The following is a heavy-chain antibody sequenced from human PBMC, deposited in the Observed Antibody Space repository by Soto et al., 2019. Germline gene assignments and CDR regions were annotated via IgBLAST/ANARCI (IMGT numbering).Heavy chain of an antibody. J-gene: IGHJ5*02. CDR2: INHSGNT. CDR3: ASGTGQFDA. V-gene: IGHV4-34*01. CDR1: RESLSDNY. Sequence: SETLSLTCAVYRESLSDNYCNWLRQPPGKGREWIGEINHSGNTNYNPSLRSRVTISIDSSKNQLSLILGSLSAADTVVYYCASGTGQFDAWGQGTPVTLS.